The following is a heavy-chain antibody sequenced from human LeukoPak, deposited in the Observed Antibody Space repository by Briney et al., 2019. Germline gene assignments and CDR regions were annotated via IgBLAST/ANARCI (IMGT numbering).Heavy chain of an antibody. CDR2: IYYSGST. D-gene: IGHD3-22*01. CDR1: GGSISSSSYY. Sequence: SETLSLTCTVSGGSISSSSYYWGWIRQPPGKGLEWIGSIYYSGSTNYNPSLKSRLNISVDTSKNQFSLKLSSVTAADTAVYYCAREGFTNYDTSGYYGYWGQGTLVTVSS. CDR3: AREGFTNYDTSGYYGY. V-gene: IGHV4-39*07. J-gene: IGHJ4*02.